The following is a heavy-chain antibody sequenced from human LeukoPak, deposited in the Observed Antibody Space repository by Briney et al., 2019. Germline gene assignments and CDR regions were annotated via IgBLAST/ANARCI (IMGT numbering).Heavy chain of an antibody. V-gene: IGHV3-23*01. CDR3: AKEFVHCGGDCGDY. CDR2: ISGSGGST. D-gene: IGHD2-21*01. Sequence: LXXSCAASGFTFSSYAMSWVRQAPGKGLEWVSAISGSGGSTYYADSVKGRFTISRDNSKNTLYLQMNSLRAEDTAVYYCAKEFVHCGGDCGDYWGQGTLVTVSS. CDR1: GFTFSSYA. J-gene: IGHJ4*02.